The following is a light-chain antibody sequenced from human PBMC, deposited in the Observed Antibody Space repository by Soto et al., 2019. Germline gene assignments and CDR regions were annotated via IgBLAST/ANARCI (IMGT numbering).Light chain of an antibody. CDR3: QSFDSSRFYV. CDR2: GNS. CDR1: SSNIGTGYD. J-gene: IGLJ1*01. Sequence: QSVLTQPPSVSGAPGQRVTISCTGSSSNIGTGYDVHWYQQLPGTAPKLLIYGNSNRPSGVPDRFSGSKSGTSASLAITGLQAEDEADYYCQSFDSSRFYVFGTGPKVTVL. V-gene: IGLV1-40*01.